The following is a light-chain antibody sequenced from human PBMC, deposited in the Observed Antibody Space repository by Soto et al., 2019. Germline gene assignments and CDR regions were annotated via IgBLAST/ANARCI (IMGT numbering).Light chain of an antibody. CDR1: SSDVGAYNS. J-gene: IGLJ2*01. CDR2: EVS. Sequence: QSALTQPASVSGSPGQSITISCTGTSSDVGAYNSVSWYQQHPGKAPKLMIYEVSNRPSGVSHRFSGSKSGNTASLTISGLQAEDEADYYCSSYTSSSTAHVVFGGGTKVTVL. CDR3: SSYTSSSTAHVV. V-gene: IGLV2-14*01.